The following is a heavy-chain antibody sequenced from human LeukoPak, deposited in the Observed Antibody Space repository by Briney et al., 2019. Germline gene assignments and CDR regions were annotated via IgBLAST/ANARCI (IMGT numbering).Heavy chain of an antibody. CDR2: LYQSGST. Sequence: WDTLSLTCTVSGYSIRRVYNWGWIGLSPGKGLEWIGRLYQSGSTYDNPSLKSRVTLSIDTSKNQFSLKLTSVTAADTAMYYCVRAEINDYSRYGGQGILVTVSS. D-gene: IGHD4-11*01. CDR3: VRAEINDYSRY. J-gene: IGHJ4*02. V-gene: IGHV4-38-2*02. CDR1: GYSIRRVYN.